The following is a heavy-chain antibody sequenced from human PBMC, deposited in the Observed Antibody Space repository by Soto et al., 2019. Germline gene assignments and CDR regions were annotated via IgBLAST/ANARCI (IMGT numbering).Heavy chain of an antibody. D-gene: IGHD1-26*01. CDR2: TXXXGXT. V-gene: IGHV4-59*01. J-gene: IGHJ5*02. CDR1: GFTFSSYW. Sequence: GSLRLSCAASGFTFSSYWIHWVRQAPGKGLEWVAYTXXXGXTXXXPXXXXRVTISMDTSKNQLSLKLTSMTAADTAVYYCARDMHAGFTHYFDPWGQGTLVTVSS. CDR3: ARDMHAGFTHYFDP.